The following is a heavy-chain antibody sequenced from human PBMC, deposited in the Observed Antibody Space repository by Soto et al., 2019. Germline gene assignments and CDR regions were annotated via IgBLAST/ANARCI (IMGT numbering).Heavy chain of an antibody. CDR3: ARDYSSSWGKRAEYFQH. J-gene: IGHJ1*01. Sequence: GGSLRLSCAASGFTFSSYAMHWVRQAPGKGLEYVSAISSNGGSTYYANSVKGRFTISRDNSKNTLYLQMGSLRAEDMAVYYCARDYSSSWGKRAEYFQHWGQGTLVTVSS. V-gene: IGHV3-64*01. D-gene: IGHD6-13*01. CDR1: GFTFSSYA. CDR2: ISSNGGST.